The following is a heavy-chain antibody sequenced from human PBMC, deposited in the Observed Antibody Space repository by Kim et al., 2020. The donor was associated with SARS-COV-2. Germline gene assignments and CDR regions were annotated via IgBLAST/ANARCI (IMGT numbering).Heavy chain of an antibody. Sequence: GGSLRLSCAASGFTFSSYGMHWVRQAPGKALEWVALIWFDGSNGYYADSVRGRFTISRDNSKNTLYLQMNSLRAEDTAIYYCAKAGRMSGSDWY. V-gene: IGHV3-33*06. J-gene: IGHJ2*01. D-gene: IGHD3-3*01. CDR3: AKAGRMSGSDWY. CDR1: GFTFSSYG. CDR2: IWFDGSNG.